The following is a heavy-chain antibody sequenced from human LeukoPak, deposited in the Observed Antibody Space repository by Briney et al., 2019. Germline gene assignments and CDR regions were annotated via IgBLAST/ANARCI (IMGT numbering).Heavy chain of an antibody. CDR3: ARDLEYYGSGSYYDL. D-gene: IGHD3-10*01. V-gene: IGHV1-69*13. J-gene: IGHJ2*01. CDR1: GGTFSSYA. CDR2: IIPIFGTA. Sequence: SVKVPCKASGGTFSSYAISWVRQAPGQGLEWMEGIIPIFGTANYAQKFQGRVTITADESTSTAYMELSSLRSEDTAVYYCARDLEYYGSGSYYDLWGRGTLVTVSS.